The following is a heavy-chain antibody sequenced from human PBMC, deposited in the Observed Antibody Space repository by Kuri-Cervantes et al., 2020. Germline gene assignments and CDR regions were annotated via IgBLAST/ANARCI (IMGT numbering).Heavy chain of an antibody. V-gene: IGHV1-2*02. D-gene: IGHD3-22*01. J-gene: IGHJ5*02. Sequence: ASVKVSCKASGGTFSSYAISWVRQAPGQGLEWMGWINPNSGGTNYAQKFQGRVTMTRDTSISTAYIELSRLRSDDTAVYYCARDPKRARWVVGLLQLPTGYWFDPWGQGTLVTVSS. CDR1: GGTFSSYA. CDR2: INPNSGGT. CDR3: ARDPKRARWVVGLLQLPTGYWFDP.